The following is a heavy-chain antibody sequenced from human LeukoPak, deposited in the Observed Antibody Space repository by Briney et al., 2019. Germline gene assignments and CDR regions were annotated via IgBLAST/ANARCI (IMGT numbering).Heavy chain of an antibody. J-gene: IGHJ6*02. D-gene: IGHD3-22*01. CDR3: AREYYYDSSGYSVDYYYYGMDV. V-gene: IGHV1-2*02. CDR2: INPNSGGT. CDR1: GYTFTDYF. Sequence: GASVKVSYKTSGYTFTDYFVHWVRQAPGQGLEWMGWINPNSGGTEYAQKFLGRVTMTRDTSISTAYMELSRLRSDDTAVYFCAREYYYDSSGYSVDYYYYGMDVWGQGTTVTVSS.